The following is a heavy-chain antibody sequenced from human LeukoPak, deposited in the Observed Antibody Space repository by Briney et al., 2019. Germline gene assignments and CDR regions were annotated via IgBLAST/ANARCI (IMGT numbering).Heavy chain of an antibody. CDR2: IYYSGST. CDR3: ARHLNNCGDDCYIFDY. Sequence: SETLSLTCTVSGGSIFSYYWSWIRQPPGKGLEWMGYIYYSGSTNYNPSLKSRVTISVDTSKNQFSLRVSSVTAADTDVYYCARHLNNCGDDCYIFDYWGQGTLVTVSS. V-gene: IGHV4-59*08. D-gene: IGHD2-21*01. J-gene: IGHJ4*02. CDR1: GGSIFSYY.